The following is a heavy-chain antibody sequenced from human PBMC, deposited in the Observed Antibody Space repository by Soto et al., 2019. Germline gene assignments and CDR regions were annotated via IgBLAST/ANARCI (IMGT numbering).Heavy chain of an antibody. CDR1: GFTFSSYA. Sequence: GGSLRLSCAASGFTFSSYAMSCVRQAPGKGLEWVSAISGSGGSTYYADSVKGRFTISRDNSKNTLYLQMNSLRAEDTAVYYCAKDRLDYDFWSGYFSDDAFDIWGQGTMVTVSS. V-gene: IGHV3-23*01. J-gene: IGHJ3*02. CDR3: AKDRLDYDFWSGYFSDDAFDI. D-gene: IGHD3-3*01. CDR2: ISGSGGST.